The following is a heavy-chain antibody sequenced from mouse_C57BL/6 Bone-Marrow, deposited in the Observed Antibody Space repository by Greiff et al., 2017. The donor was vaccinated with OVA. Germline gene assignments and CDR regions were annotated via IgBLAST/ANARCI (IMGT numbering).Heavy chain of an antibody. Sequence: QVQLQQPGTELVKPGASVKLSCKASGYTFTSYWMHWVKQRPGKGLEWIGNINPSNGGTNYNEKFKSKATLTVDKSSSTAYMQLSSLTSEDSAVYYCASCYYYGSSYYWYFDVWGTGTTVTVSS. V-gene: IGHV1-53*01. CDR1: GYTFTSYW. J-gene: IGHJ1*03. CDR3: ASCYYYGSSYYWYFDV. D-gene: IGHD1-1*01. CDR2: INPSNGGT.